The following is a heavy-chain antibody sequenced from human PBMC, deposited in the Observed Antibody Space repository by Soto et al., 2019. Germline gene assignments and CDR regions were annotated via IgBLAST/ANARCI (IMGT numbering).Heavy chain of an antibody. CDR3: ARASQTGFFYFDY. CDR1: GGTFSTSA. V-gene: IGHV1-69*14. Sequence: QVQLVQSGAEVKKPGSSVKVSCKASGGTFSTSAFSWVRQAPGQGPEWMGGIIPLFGAASYAQKFQGRVTTTADKSTSTAFLEFNSLKSEDTAVYYCARASQTGFFYFDYWGQGTLVTVSS. CDR2: IIPLFGAA. J-gene: IGHJ4*02.